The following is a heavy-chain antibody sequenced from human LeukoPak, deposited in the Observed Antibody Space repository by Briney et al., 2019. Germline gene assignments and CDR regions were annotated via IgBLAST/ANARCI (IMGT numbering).Heavy chain of an antibody. J-gene: IGHJ6*03. CDR1: GFTFSSNY. Sequence: GGSLRLSCAASGFTFSSNYMSWVRQAPGKGLEWVSVIYSGGSTYYADSVKGRFTISRDNSKNTLYLQMNSLRAEDTAVYYCARVRYSSSWYGMSYYYYYYMDVWGKGTTVTVSS. D-gene: IGHD6-13*01. CDR3: ARVRYSSSWYGMSYYYYYYMDV. CDR2: IYSGGST. V-gene: IGHV3-66*02.